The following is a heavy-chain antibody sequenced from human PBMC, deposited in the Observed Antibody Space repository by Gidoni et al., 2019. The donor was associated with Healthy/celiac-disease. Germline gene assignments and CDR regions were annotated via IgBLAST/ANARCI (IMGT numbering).Heavy chain of an antibody. Sequence: QGHLVQSVAEVKKPGASVKVSCKAAGCTFPRSYMHWVRQAPGQGLGWMGMINPSGVSTSYAQKFQGRVTMTRDTSTSTVYMELSSLRSEDTAVYYCARGGTYYYDSSGYLHWGQGTMVTVSS. D-gene: IGHD3-22*01. J-gene: IGHJ3*01. V-gene: IGHV1-46*01. CDR2: INPSGVST. CDR3: ARGGTYYYDSSGYLH. CDR1: GCTFPRSY.